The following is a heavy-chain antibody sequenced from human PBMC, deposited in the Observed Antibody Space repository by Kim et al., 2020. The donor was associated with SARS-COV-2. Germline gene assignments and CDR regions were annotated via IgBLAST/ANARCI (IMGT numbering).Heavy chain of an antibody. V-gene: IGHV3-23*03. CDR2: IYSGGSGT. Sequence: GGSLRLSCAASGFTFSSYAMNWVRQAPGKGLEWVSLIYSGGSGTYYADSVKGRFTISRDNSKNTLYLQMNSLRADDTAVYYCARQGPGAFDIWGQGTMVTVSS. CDR1: GFTFSSYA. J-gene: IGHJ3*02. CDR3: ARQGPGAFDI.